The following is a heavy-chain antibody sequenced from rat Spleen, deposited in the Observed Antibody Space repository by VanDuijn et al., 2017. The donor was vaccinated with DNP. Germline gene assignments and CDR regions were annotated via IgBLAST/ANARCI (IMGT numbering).Heavy chain of an antibody. CDR3: ARQSAIYYYGYVPTFFDY. V-gene: IGHV5-22*01. CDR1: GFTFSDYY. Sequence: EVQLVESGGGLVQPGRSLKLSCAASGFTFSDYYMAWVRQAPTKGLEWVASISYDGVHAYYLGSVRGRFTISRDNAKSTLYLQMNRLRSEDTATYYCARQSAIYYYGYVPTFFDYWGQGVMVTVSS. CDR2: ISYDGVHA. J-gene: IGHJ2*01. D-gene: IGHD1-12*01.